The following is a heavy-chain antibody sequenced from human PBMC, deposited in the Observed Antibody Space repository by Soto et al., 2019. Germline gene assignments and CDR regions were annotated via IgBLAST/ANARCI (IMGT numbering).Heavy chain of an antibody. V-gene: IGHV4-31*03. Sequence: QVRLAESGPGLVKPSQTLSLICTVSGGSLNNANYFWSWIRHHPDIGLDWIGYIYYSGRTRYNPSPKTRVTRSIGTSKNPFALTLNSVTAPDTAVYFGARDDNYGGILRGMDGLGRGTTVTV. J-gene: IGHJ6*02. CDR3: ARDDNYGGILRGMDG. CDR2: IYYSGRT. D-gene: IGHD2-21*01. CDR1: GGSLNNANYF.